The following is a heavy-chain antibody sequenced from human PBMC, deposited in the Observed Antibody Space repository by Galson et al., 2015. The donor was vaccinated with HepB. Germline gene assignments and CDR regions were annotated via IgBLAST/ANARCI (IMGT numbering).Heavy chain of an antibody. J-gene: IGHJ4*02. V-gene: IGHV1-2*02. CDR3: AGGSFGSGYSSEYYFDY. CDR1: GYTFTGYY. CDR2: INPNSGGT. D-gene: IGHD3-3*01. Sequence: SVKVSCKASGYTFTGYYMHWVRQAPGQGLEWMGWINPNSGGTNYAQKFQGRLTMTRDTSISTAAMELSRRSTDDTAVDYCAGGSFGSGYSSEYYFDYWGQGTLVTVSS.